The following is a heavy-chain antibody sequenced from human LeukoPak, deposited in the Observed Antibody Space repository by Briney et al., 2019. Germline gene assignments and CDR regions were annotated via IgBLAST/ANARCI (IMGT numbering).Heavy chain of an antibody. Sequence: SDTLSLTCTVSGGSISSSSAYWGWIREPPGQGLEWIESIYYSTYTYYYPSLKSRVTISADTSKNQFSLTLGSVSATDTAVYYCVSPRGFSYGYFDYWGQGTLVTVSS. CDR1: GGSISSSSAY. CDR2: IYYSTYT. D-gene: IGHD5-18*01. V-gene: IGHV4-39*01. CDR3: VSPRGFSYGYFDY. J-gene: IGHJ4*02.